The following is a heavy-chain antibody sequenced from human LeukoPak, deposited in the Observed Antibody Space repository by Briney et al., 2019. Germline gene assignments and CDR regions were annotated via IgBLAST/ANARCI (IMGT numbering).Heavy chain of an antibody. J-gene: IGHJ4*02. V-gene: IGHV4-30-4*01. CDR1: DGSISSGDYY. CDR3: ARGRGPSYYYVSSGYHGVDY. Sequence: PSQTLSPTSTVSDGSISSGDYYWRWIRRNPGKGLEWIGYIYYSRSTYYNPSLKSRVTIAVDTSKDHFSLKLSSVTAADTAVYYCARGRGPSYYYVSSGYHGVDYWGQGTLVTVSS. D-gene: IGHD3-22*01. CDR2: IYYSRST.